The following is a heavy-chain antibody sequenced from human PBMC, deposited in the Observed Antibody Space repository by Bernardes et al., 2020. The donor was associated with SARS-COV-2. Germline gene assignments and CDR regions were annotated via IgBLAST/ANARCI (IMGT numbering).Heavy chain of an antibody. V-gene: IGHV1-2*02. CDR1: GYTFTDNY. D-gene: IGHD1-26*01. CDR3: ARCNPTLGATDCLDY. CDR2: INPNSGGT. Sequence: ASVKVSCKASGYTFTDNYIHWVRQAPGQGFEWMGWINPNSGGTKSAQRFQGRVTMTRDTSINTAYMELIRVTSDDTAIYYCARCNPTLGATDCLDYWGQGTLVTVSS. J-gene: IGHJ4*02.